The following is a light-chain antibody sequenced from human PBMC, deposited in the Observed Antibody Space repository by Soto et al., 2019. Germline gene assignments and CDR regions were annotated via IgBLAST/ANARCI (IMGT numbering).Light chain of an antibody. CDR1: SSNIGSNY. J-gene: IGLJ2*01. CDR3: AAWDDSLSALV. CDR2: RNN. Sequence: QSVLTQPPSASGTPGQRVTISGSGSSSNIGSNYVYWYQQLPGTAPKLLIYRNNQRPSGVPDRFSGSKSGASASLAISGLRSEDEADYYCAAWDDSLSALVFGGGTKLTVL. V-gene: IGLV1-47*01.